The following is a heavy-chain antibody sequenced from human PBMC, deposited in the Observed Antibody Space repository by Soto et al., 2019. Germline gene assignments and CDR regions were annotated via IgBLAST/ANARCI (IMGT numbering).Heavy chain of an antibody. CDR2: ISGSGGST. D-gene: IGHD1-26*01. CDR1: GFTFSSYA. CDR3: AKRLRRELIYSPWDAFDI. J-gene: IGHJ3*02. V-gene: IGHV3-23*01. Sequence: GGSLRLSCAASGFTFSSYAMSWVRQAPGKGLEWVSAISGSGGSTYYADSVKGRFTISRDNSKNTLYLQMNSLRAEDKAVYYCAKRLRRELIYSPWDAFDIWGQGTMVTVSS.